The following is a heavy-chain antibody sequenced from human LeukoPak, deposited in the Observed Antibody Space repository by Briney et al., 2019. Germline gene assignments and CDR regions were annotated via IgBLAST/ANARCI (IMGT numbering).Heavy chain of an antibody. V-gene: IGHV4-59*07. CDR3: ARSLYSSSWYGYYGMDV. CDR1: GRSISSYY. D-gene: IGHD6-13*01. Sequence: SDTLSLTCTVWGRSISSYYWRWIRQPPGKGLEWIGYIYYSGSTNYNPSLKSRVTISVDTSKNQFSLKLSSVTAADTAVYYCARSLYSSSWYGYYGMDVWGKGTTVTVSS. CDR2: IYYSGST. J-gene: IGHJ6*04.